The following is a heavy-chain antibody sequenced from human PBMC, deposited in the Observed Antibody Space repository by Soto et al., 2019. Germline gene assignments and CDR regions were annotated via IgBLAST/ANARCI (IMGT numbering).Heavy chain of an antibody. J-gene: IGHJ5*02. CDR3: ARDGYNYYNWFDP. V-gene: IGHV1-69*13. CDR2: IIPIFGTA. CDR1: GGTFSSYA. D-gene: IGHD5-12*01. Sequence: SVKVSCKASGGTFSSYAISWVRQAPGQGLEWMGGIIPIFGTANYAQKFQGRVTITADESTSTAYMELSSLRSEDTAVYYCARDGYNYYNWFDPWGQGTLVTVSS.